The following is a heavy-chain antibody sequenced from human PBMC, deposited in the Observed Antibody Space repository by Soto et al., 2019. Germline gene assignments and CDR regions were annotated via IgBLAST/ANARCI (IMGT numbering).Heavy chain of an antibody. V-gene: IGHV4-39*01. J-gene: IGHJ3*02. CDR2: VYYGGAIFYSGNI. CDR3: VRYDRINMKPYSPEGFHI. CDR1: GDSISSSNSH. Sequence: SETLSLTCTVSGDSISSSNSHWGWTRQPPGKGLEYIGSVYYGGAIFYSGNIYYNPSLKSRVTISVDTSKNQFTLRLSSVTAADTGVYYCVRYDRINMKPYSPEGFHIWGQGTMVTVSS. D-gene: IGHD3-3*02.